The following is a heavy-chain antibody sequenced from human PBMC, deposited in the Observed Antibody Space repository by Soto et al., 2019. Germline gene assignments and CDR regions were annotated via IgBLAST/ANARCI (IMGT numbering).Heavy chain of an antibody. J-gene: IGHJ4*02. D-gene: IGHD1-1*01. CDR3: ARDRRKLEPGQIGPPGGY. Sequence: ASVKVSCKASGYTFTSYGISWVRQAPGQGLEWMGWISAYNGNTNYAQKLQGRVTMTTDKSTSTAYMWLRSLRSDDPAVYYCARDRRKLEPGQIGPPGGYWGQGTLVTVSS. CDR2: ISAYNGNT. CDR1: GYTFTSYG. V-gene: IGHV1-18*01.